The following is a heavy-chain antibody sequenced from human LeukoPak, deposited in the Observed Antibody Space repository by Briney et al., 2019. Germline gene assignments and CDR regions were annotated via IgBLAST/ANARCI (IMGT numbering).Heavy chain of an antibody. V-gene: IGHV3-7*01. CDR2: IDEGGSEK. J-gene: IGHJ4*02. D-gene: IGHD3-16*01. Sequence: GGSLRLSCAASGFTFSSYWMSWVRQAPGEGLEWVANIDEGGSEKYHVDSVKGRFTISRDNARNSLYLQMNSLRVEDTAVYYCARAGGVGTVDYWGQGTLVTVSS. CDR3: ARAGGVGTVDY. CDR1: GFTFSSYW.